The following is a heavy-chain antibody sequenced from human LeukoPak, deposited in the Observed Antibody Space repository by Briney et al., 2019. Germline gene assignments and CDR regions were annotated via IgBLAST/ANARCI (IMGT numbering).Heavy chain of an antibody. V-gene: IGHV3-23*01. CDR2: ISGSGGST. CDR3: AKIGAMVIWFGELLYEDY. Sequence: GGSLRLSCAASGFTFSSYAMSWVRQAPGKGLEWVSAISGSGGSTYYADSVKGRFTISRDNSKNTLYLQMNSLRAEDTAVYYCAKIGAMVIWFGELLYEDYWGQGTLVTVSS. D-gene: IGHD3-10*01. J-gene: IGHJ4*02. CDR1: GFTFSSYA.